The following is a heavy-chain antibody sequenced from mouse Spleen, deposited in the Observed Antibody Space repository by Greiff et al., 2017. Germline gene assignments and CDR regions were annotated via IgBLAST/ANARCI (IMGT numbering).Heavy chain of an antibody. Sequence: QVQLQQSGAELVRPGASVKLSCKASGYTFTDYYINWVKQRPGQGLEWIARIYPGSGNTYYNEKFKGKATLTAEKSSSTAYMQLSSLTSEDSAVYFCARIYYDYPERPYYAMDYWGQGTSVTVSS. J-gene: IGHJ4*01. CDR2: IYPGSGNT. D-gene: IGHD2-4*01. CDR3: ARIYYDYPERPYYAMDY. CDR1: GYTFTDYY. V-gene: IGHV1-76*01.